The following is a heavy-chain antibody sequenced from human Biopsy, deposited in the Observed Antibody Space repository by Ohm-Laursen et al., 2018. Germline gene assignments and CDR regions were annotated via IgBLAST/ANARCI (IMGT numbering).Heavy chain of an antibody. CDR2: ISYDGSKT. Sequence: SLRLSCAASGFTFSNSGMHWVRQAPGKGPEWVAAISYDGSKTDYGDSVKGRLNISRDNSKNTLDLQMSSLRVEDMAVYFCAKDKGTFNFYYYGMDVWGQGTTVTVSS. CDR3: AKDKGTFNFYYYGMDV. V-gene: IGHV3-30*18. J-gene: IGHJ6*02. D-gene: IGHD2/OR15-2a*01. CDR1: GFTFSNSG.